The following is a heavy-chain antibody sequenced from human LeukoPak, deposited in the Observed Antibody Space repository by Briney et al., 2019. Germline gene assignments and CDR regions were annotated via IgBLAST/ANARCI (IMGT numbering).Heavy chain of an antibody. D-gene: IGHD5-18*01. CDR3: ARRTDSLVYFDY. Sequence: RGESLKISCKGSGYSFTNYWIAWVRQTPGEGLEWMGITYPGDSDTRYSPSFQGQVTISADKSISTAYLQWSSLKASDTATYYCARRTDSLVYFDYWGQGTLVTVSS. V-gene: IGHV5-51*01. CDR2: TYPGDSDT. CDR1: GYSFTNYW. J-gene: IGHJ4*02.